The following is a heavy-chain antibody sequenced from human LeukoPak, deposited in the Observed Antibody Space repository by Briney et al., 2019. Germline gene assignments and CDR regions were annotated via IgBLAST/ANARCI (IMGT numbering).Heavy chain of an antibody. V-gene: IGHV4-59*01. D-gene: IGHD6-13*01. CDR1: GGSFSGYY. CDR2: IYYSGST. Sequence: SETLSLTCAVYGGSFSGYYWNWIRQPPGKGLEWIGYIYYSGSTNYNPSLKSRVTISVDTSKNQFSLKLSSVTAADTAVYYCARGEIAGFDPWGQGTLVTVSS. J-gene: IGHJ5*02. CDR3: ARGEIAGFDP.